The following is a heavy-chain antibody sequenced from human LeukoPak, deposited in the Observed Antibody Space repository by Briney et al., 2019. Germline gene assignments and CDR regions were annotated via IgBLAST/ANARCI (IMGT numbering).Heavy chain of an antibody. CDR2: VNARGYST. CDR1: GFTFSSYA. J-gene: IGHJ4*02. D-gene: IGHD2-2*01. V-gene: IGHV3-23*01. Sequence: SGGSLRLSCAASGFTFSSYAMSWVRQAAGKGLEWVSAVNARGYSTYYADSVKGRFTASRDNSINTVFLQMSSLRVEDTAVYYCANLGSSELRVPASQGNWGQGTLVTVSS. CDR3: ANLGSSELRVPASQGN.